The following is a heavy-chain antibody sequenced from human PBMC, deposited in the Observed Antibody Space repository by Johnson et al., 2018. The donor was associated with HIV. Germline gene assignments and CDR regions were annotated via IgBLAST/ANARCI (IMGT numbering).Heavy chain of an antibody. CDR3: ARNSHSSNWYEWEAFDI. V-gene: IGHV3-11*01. D-gene: IGHD6-13*01. J-gene: IGHJ3*02. CDR2: ISSSGSTI. CDR1: GFTFSDYY. Sequence: QVQLVESGGGLVKPGGSLRLSCAASGFTFSDYYMSWIRQAPGKGLEWVSYISSSGSTIYYADSVKGLFTISRDNAKNSLYLQMNSLRAEDTAVYYCARNSHSSNWYEWEAFDIWGQGTMVTVSS.